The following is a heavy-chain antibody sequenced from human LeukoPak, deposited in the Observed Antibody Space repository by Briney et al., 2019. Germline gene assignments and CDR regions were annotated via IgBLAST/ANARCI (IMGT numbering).Heavy chain of an antibody. J-gene: IGHJ5*02. V-gene: IGHV4-31*01. CDR2: IYYSGST. CDR1: GGSISSGGYY. D-gene: IGHD3-22*01. Sequence: SETLSLTCTVSGGSISSGGYYWSWIRQHPGKGLEWIGYIYYSGSTYYNPSLKSQVTISVDTSKNQFSLKLSSVTAADTAVYYCARIVGLPYNWFDPWGQGTLVTVSS. CDR3: ARIVGLPYNWFDP.